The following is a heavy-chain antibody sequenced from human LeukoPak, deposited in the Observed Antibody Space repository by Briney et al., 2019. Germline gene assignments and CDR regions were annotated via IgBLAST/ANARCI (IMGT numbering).Heavy chain of an antibody. D-gene: IGHD6-19*01. Sequence: GSLHLSCAASGFPFSSYAMSWARQAPGKGLEWVSAISGSGGSTYYADSVKGRFTISRDNSKNTLYLQMNSLRAEDTAVYYCARRYSSSGMDVWGQGTTVTVSS. J-gene: IGHJ6*02. CDR1: GFPFSSYA. CDR2: ISGSGGST. V-gene: IGHV3-23*01. CDR3: ARRYSSSGMDV.